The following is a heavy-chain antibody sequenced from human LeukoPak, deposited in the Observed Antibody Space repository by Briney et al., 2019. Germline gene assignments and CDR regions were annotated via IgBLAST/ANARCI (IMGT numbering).Heavy chain of an antibody. CDR2: ISWNRGSI. J-gene: IGHJ4*02. CDR1: GFTFEDYA. V-gene: IGHV3-9*01. CDR3: AKTWSSSWGFFDY. D-gene: IGHD6-13*01. Sequence: GGSLRLSCAASGFTFEDYAMHWVRQAPGKGLEWVSGISWNRGSIGYADSVKGRFTISRDNAKNSLYLQMDSLRAEDTALYYCAKTWSSSWGFFDYWGQGTLVTVSS.